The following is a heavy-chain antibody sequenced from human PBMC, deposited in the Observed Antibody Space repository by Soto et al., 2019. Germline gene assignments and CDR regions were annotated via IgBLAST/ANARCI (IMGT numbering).Heavy chain of an antibody. CDR2: ISGSGANT. Sequence: GGSLRLSCAASGFPFSGYAMTWVRQAPGKGLEWVSSISGSGANTYYADSVKGRFTISRDNSKNTLSLQMNSLRADDTAVYYCAKSPDFYYYGMDVWGQGTTVTVSS. J-gene: IGHJ6*02. V-gene: IGHV3-23*01. CDR1: GFPFSGYA. CDR3: AKSPDFYYYGMDV.